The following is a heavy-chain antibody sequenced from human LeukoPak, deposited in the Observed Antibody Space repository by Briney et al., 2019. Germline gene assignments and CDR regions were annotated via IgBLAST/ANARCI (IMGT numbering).Heavy chain of an antibody. CDR2: INGDGRST. V-gene: IGHV3-74*01. CDR3: AREVAGEYYFDY. Sequence: PGGSLRLSCAASGFTFSNYWMHWVRQAPGKGLVWVSRINGDGRSTTYADSVKGRFTISRDNSKNTLYLQMNSLRAEDTAVYYCAREVAGEYYFDYWGQGTLVTVSS. D-gene: IGHD6-19*01. CDR1: GFTFSNYW. J-gene: IGHJ4*02.